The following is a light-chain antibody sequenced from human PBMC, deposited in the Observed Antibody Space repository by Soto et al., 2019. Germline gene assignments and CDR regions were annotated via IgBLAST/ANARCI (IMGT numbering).Light chain of an antibody. V-gene: IGKV3-15*01. CDR1: QSISSD. Sequence: EIVMTQSPATLSVSPGERATLSCRASQSISSDLAWYQQKPGQAPRLLIYGASTRATGIPARFSGSGSGTEFTLTISGLQPDDFATYYCQHSWTFGQGTKVDI. CDR3: QHSWT. CDR2: GAS. J-gene: IGKJ1*01.